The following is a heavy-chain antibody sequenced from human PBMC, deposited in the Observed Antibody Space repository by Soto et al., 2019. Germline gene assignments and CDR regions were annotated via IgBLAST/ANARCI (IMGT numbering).Heavy chain of an antibody. D-gene: IGHD7-27*01. V-gene: IGHV3-21*01. CDR1: GFTFGAYS. CDR2: IDPSATEI. Sequence: GGSLRLSCAASGFTFGAYSLSWVRQAPGKGLEWVSSIDPSATEIHYADSVEGRFTISRDNAKRSLYLQMISLRVEDTAAYYCARDCLTGDPREAFDFWGQGTLVTVSS. CDR3: ARDCLTGDPREAFDF. J-gene: IGHJ4*02.